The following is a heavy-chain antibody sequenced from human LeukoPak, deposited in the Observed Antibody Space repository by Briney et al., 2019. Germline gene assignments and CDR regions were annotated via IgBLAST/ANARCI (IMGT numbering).Heavy chain of an antibody. CDR2: ISGSGSST. J-gene: IGHJ4*02. CDR3: AKSGIGGGYSYGPRAFDY. Sequence: SGGSLRLSCAASGFTFSSYAMSWVRQAPGKGLEWVSGISGSGSSTYYADSVKGRFTISRDNSKNTLYLQMNSLRAEDTAVYYCAKSGIGGGYSYGPRAFDYWGQGTLVTVSS. V-gene: IGHV3-23*01. D-gene: IGHD5-18*01. CDR1: GFTFSSYA.